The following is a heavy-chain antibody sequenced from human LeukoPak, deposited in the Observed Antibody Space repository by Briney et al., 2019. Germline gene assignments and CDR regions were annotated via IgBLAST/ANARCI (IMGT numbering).Heavy chain of an antibody. CDR1: GFTFSIYS. V-gene: IGHV3-64D*06. Sequence: GGSLRLSCAASGFTFSIYSMHWVRQAPGKGLEFVSSITTDGGSTFYADPVKGRFTISRDNSKNTLYLQMSSLIPEDTALYHGVKTSGSGSYYNPMLDYWGQGTLVTVSS. J-gene: IGHJ4*02. CDR2: ITTDGGST. D-gene: IGHD3-10*01. CDR3: VKTSGSGSYYNPMLDY.